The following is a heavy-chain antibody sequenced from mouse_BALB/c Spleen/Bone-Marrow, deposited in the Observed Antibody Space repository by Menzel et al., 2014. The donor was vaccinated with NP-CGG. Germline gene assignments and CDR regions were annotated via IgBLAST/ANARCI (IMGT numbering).Heavy chain of an antibody. V-gene: IGHV5-6*02. Sequence: VNVVESGGDLVKPGGSLKLSCAASGFTFSNYGMSWVRQIPDKRLEWVATISSGGTYTFYPDSVKGRFTISRDNTKNTLTLQMTSLKSEDTAMYYCARRRDYNYFDYWGQGTTLTVSS. D-gene: IGHD2-4*01. CDR3: ARRRDYNYFDY. CDR1: GFTFSNYG. CDR2: ISSGGTYT. J-gene: IGHJ2*01.